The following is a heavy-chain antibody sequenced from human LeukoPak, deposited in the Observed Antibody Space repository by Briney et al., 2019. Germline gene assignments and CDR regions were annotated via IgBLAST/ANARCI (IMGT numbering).Heavy chain of an antibody. Sequence: ASVKVSCKASGYTFTSYGISWVRQAPGQGLEWMGWISAYNGNTNYAQKLQGRVTMTTETSTSTAYMELRSLRSDDTAVYYCARDFLSGSYYRGAFDIWGQGTMVTVSP. CDR2: ISAYNGNT. V-gene: IGHV1-18*01. D-gene: IGHD1-26*01. J-gene: IGHJ3*02. CDR1: GYTFTSYG. CDR3: ARDFLSGSYYRGAFDI.